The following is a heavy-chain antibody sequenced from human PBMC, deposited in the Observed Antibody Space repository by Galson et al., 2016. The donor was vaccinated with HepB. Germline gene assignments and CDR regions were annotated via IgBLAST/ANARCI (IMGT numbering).Heavy chain of an antibody. CDR2: ISHSRDT. V-gene: IGHV4-38-2*01. J-gene: IGHJ4*02. Sequence: ETLSLTCSVSGYSISSSYFWGWIRQPPEKGLEWIGSISHSRDTYYNPSVKSRVTMLVDTSKNQFSLKLSSVTAADTAVYYCARFGPSGSYFDYWGQGTLVTVSS. CDR1: GYSISSSYF. D-gene: IGHD1-26*01. CDR3: ARFGPSGSYFDY.